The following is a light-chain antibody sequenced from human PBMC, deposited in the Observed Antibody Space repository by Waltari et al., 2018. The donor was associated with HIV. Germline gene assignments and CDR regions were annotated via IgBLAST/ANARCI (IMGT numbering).Light chain of an antibody. CDR2: EVT. Sequence: QSALTQPASVSGSPGQSLTISCTGTSSDIGAYNYVSWYQHHPGKVPKLLTYEVTNRPSGVSHRFSGSKSGNTASLTISGLQAEDEADFYCTSYTSISTLVFGTGTKVTVL. CDR3: TSYTSISTLV. J-gene: IGLJ1*01. CDR1: SSDIGAYNY. V-gene: IGLV2-14*01.